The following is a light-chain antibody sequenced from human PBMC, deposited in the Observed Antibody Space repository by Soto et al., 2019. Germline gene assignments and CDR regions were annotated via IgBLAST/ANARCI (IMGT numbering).Light chain of an antibody. CDR1: QSVSSNY. V-gene: IGKV3-20*01. Sequence: EIVLTQSPGTLSLSPGERATLSCRASQSVSSNYLAWYQQKPGQAPGPLIYGASSRATGIPDRFSGSGAGTDFTLTISRLESEDFAVYYCQQYGSSPWTFGQGTRWIS. CDR3: QQYGSSPWT. CDR2: GAS. J-gene: IGKJ1*01.